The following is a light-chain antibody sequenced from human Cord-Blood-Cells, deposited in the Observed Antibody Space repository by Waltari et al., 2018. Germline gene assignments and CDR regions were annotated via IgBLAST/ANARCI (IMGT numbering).Light chain of an antibody. CDR3: SSYTSSSTYV. Sequence: QSALTQPASVSGSPGQSINISCTGTSSDVGGYNYVSCYQQHPGKAPKLMIYDVSNRPSGVSNRFSGSKSGNTASLTISGLQAEDEADYYCSSYTSSSTYVFGTGTKVTVL. J-gene: IGLJ1*01. CDR2: DVS. V-gene: IGLV2-14*01. CDR1: SSDVGGYNY.